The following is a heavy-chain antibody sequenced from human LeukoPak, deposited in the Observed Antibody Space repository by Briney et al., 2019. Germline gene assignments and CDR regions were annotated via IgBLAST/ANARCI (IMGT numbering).Heavy chain of an antibody. Sequence: GGSLRLSCTASGFTFGDSAMSWVRQAPGKGLEWVGFIRSKAYDGTTEYAASVKGRFTISRDDSKSIAYLQMNSLKTEDTAVYYCTRYGGNSFSYWGQGTLVTVSS. CDR2: IRSKAYDGTT. D-gene: IGHD4-23*01. CDR3: TRYGGNSFSY. V-gene: IGHV3-49*04. J-gene: IGHJ4*02. CDR1: GFTFGDSA.